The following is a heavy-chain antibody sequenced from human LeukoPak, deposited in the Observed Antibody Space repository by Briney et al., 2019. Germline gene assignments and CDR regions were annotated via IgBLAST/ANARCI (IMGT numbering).Heavy chain of an antibody. J-gene: IGHJ4*02. CDR2: IYSGGST. D-gene: IGHD3-10*01. CDR3: AREYYYGSGSYGSDY. CDR1: GFTVSSNY. Sequence: GGSLRLSCAASGFTVSSNYMSWVRHAPGKGLELVSVIYSGGSTYYADSVKGRFTISRDNSKNTLYLQMNSLRAEDTAVYYCAREYYYGSGSYGSDYWGQGTLVTVSS. V-gene: IGHV3-53*01.